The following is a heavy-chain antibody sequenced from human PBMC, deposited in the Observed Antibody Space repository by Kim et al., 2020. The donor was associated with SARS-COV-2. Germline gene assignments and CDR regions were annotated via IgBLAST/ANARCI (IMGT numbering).Heavy chain of an antibody. CDR1: GGSISYYY. D-gene: IGHD4-17*01. CDR2: IYYSGST. Sequence: SETLSLTCTVSGGSISYYYWSWIRQPPGKGLEWIGYIYYSGSTYYNPSLKSRVPISVDTSKNQFSLKLSSVTAADTAVYYCARGTTSPGKAFDIWGQGPMVTVSS. J-gene: IGHJ3*02. CDR3: ARGTTSPGKAFDI. V-gene: IGHV4-59*13.